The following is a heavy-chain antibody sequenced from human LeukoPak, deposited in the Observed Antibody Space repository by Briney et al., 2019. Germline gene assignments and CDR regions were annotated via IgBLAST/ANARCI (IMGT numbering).Heavy chain of an antibody. CDR2: IYTSGST. D-gene: IGHD3-3*01. J-gene: IGHJ5*02. V-gene: IGHV4-4*07. Sequence: PSETLSLTCTVSGGSISSYYWSWIRQPAGKGLEWIGRIYTSGSTNYNPSLKSRVTMSVDTSKNQFSLKLSSVTAADTAVYYCARDLGFGVVTPPNWFDPWGQGTLVTVSS. CDR3: ARDLGFGVVTPPNWFDP. CDR1: GGSISSYY.